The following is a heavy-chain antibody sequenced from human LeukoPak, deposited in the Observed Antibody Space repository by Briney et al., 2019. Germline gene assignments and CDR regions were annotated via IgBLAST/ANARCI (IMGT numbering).Heavy chain of an antibody. CDR1: GFTFSSYA. V-gene: IGHV3-23*01. CDR3: AKAGQFALFDS. CDR2: ISGSGVST. J-gene: IGHJ4*02. Sequence: PGGSLRLSCAASGFTFSSYAMSWVRQAPGQGLEWVSAISGSGVSTYYTDSVKGRFTISRDNSKNTLFLQMNSLRAEDTAVYYCAKAGQFALFDSWGQGTLVTVSS. D-gene: IGHD5-24*01.